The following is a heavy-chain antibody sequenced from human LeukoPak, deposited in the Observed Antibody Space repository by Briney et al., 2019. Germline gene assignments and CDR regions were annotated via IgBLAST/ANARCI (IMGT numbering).Heavy chain of an antibody. V-gene: IGHV1-18*01. Sequence: ASVKVSCKASGYTFTSYGISWVRQAPGQGPEWMGWISAYNGNTNYAQKLQGRVTMTTDTSTSTAYMELRSLRSDDTAVYYCAREDSSTDAFDIWGQGTMVTVSS. CDR1: GYTFTSYG. D-gene: IGHD6-13*01. CDR3: AREDSSTDAFDI. CDR2: ISAYNGNT. J-gene: IGHJ3*02.